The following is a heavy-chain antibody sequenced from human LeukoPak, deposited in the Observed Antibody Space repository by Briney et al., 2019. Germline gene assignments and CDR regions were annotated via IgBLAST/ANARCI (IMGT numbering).Heavy chain of an antibody. D-gene: IGHD5-24*01. CDR3: ARGRYNLDY. CDR1: GFTFSNYD. J-gene: IGHJ4*02. Sequence: PGGSLRLSCAAFGFTFSNYDMQWVRQAPDKGLEWVALIWYDATGKYYADSVKGRFTISRDNSKNTLYLQMNNLRAEDTAVYYCARGRYNLDYWGQGTLVTVSS. CDR2: IWYDATGK. V-gene: IGHV3-33*01.